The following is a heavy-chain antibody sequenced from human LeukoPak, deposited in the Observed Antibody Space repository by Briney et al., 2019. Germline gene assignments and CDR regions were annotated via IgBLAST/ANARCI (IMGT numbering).Heavy chain of an antibody. Sequence: GESLRLSCAASGFTFSSYAMSWVRQAPGKGLEWVSAISGTGADTYYADSVKGRFTISRDNTKDTLYLQMNTLRAEDTAVFYCAKRPSAYCSGGGCYFNYWGQGTLVTVSS. V-gene: IGHV3-23*01. CDR1: GFTFSSYA. D-gene: IGHD2-8*02. CDR2: ISGTGADT. J-gene: IGHJ4*02. CDR3: AKRPSAYCSGGGCYFNY.